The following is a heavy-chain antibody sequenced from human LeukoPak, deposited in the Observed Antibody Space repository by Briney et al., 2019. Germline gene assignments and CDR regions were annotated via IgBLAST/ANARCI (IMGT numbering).Heavy chain of an antibody. V-gene: IGHV3-33*01. CDR2: IWYDGSNK. Sequence: GGSLRLSCAASGFTFSSYGMHWVRQAPGKGLEWVAVIWYDGSNKYYADSVKGRFTISRDNSKNTLYLQMNSLRAEDTAVYYCARDRRFGELYDPWGQGTLVTVSS. CDR1: GFTFSSYG. D-gene: IGHD3-10*01. J-gene: IGHJ5*02. CDR3: ARDRRFGELYDP.